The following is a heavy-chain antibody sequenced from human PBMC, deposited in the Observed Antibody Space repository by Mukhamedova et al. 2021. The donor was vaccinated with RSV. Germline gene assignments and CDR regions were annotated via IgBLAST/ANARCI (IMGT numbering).Heavy chain of an antibody. V-gene: IGHV3-9*01. J-gene: IGHJ4*02. CDR3: ARDRGPNIVRGPMDY. D-gene: IGHD3-10*01. CDR2: INWNSGGK. Sequence: GKGLEWVSGINWNSGGKDYADSVKGRFTISRDNAKNSIYLQMNSLRLEDTGLYFCARDRGPNIVRGPMDYWGQGSLVTVSS.